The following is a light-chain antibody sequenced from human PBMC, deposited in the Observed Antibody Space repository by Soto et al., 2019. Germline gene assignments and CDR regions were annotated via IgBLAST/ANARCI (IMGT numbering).Light chain of an antibody. Sequence: EIVLTQSPGTLSLSPGERATLSCRASQSVSSSYLAWYQQKPGHAPRPLIYGASSRATGIPDRFSGSGSGTDFTLTISRLEPEDFAVYYYQQYGSSRTFGQGTKVEIK. J-gene: IGKJ1*01. CDR2: GAS. V-gene: IGKV3-20*01. CDR1: QSVSSSY. CDR3: QQYGSSRT.